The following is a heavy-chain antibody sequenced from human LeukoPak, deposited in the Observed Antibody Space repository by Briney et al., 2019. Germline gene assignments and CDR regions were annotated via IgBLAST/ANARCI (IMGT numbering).Heavy chain of an antibody. D-gene: IGHD2-8*02. J-gene: IGHJ4*02. Sequence: SETLSLTCTVSGGSISSYYWSWIRQTPGKGLEWIGYIYYSGSTKYNPSLESRVTISVDTSKNQLSLKLSSVTAADTAVYYCARQAGGTYYFDYWGQGTLVTVSS. CDR1: GGSISSYY. V-gene: IGHV4-59*08. CDR2: IYYSGST. CDR3: ARQAGGTYYFDY.